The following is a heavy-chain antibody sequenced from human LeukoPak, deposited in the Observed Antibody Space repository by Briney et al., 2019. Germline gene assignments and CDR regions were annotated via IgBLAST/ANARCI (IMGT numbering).Heavy chain of an antibody. CDR2: IYYSGST. V-gene: IGHV4-39*01. Sequence: SETLSLTCTVSGGSIRSSSYYWGWIRQPPGKGLEWIGSIYYSGSTYYNASLKSRGTISVDTSKNQFSLKLNSVTAADTAVYYCARQQLSQLYYFDYWGQGTLVTVSS. D-gene: IGHD6-6*01. CDR3: ARQQLSQLYYFDY. J-gene: IGHJ4*02. CDR1: GGSIRSSSYY.